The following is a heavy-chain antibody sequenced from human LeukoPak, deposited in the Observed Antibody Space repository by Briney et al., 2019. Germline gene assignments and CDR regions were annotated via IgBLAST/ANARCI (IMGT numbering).Heavy chain of an antibody. CDR2: LDESGRP. V-gene: IGHV4-39*07. J-gene: IGHJ6*03. D-gene: IGHD2-15*01. CDR3: ARDLGGYPFFMDV. Sequence: SETLSLTCSVSGGSTRSGRHHWAWVRQPPGKGLEFIGSLDESGRPYYNAPLKSRVTISEDSSGKQFSLNLSSVTAADTAVYYCARDLGGYPFFMDVWGRGTTVIISS. CDR1: GGSTRSGRHH.